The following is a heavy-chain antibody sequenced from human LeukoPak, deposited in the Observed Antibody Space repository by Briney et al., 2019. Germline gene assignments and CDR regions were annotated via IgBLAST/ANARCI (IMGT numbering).Heavy chain of an antibody. Sequence: TGGSLRLSCAASGFTFSSYSMNWVRQAPGKGLEGVSYISSSSSTIYYADSVKGRFTTSRDNAKNSLYLQMNSLRDEDTAVYYCARDTGPDFWSGYYPYYFDYWGQGTLVTVSS. CDR2: ISSSSSTI. V-gene: IGHV3-48*02. J-gene: IGHJ4*02. CDR3: ARDTGPDFWSGYYPYYFDY. D-gene: IGHD3-3*01. CDR1: GFTFSSYS.